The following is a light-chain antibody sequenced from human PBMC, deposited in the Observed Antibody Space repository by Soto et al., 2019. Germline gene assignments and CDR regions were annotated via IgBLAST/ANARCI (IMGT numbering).Light chain of an antibody. CDR2: DAS. J-gene: IGKJ2*01. CDR1: QSVRKVY. Sequence: EIMLTQSPGTLSLSPGERATLSCRASQSVRKVYLAWYQQKPGQAPRLLIYDASNRATGIPDRFSGSGSGTDFTLTINRLEPEDFAVYYCQQSGSSPRTFGQGTKLEIK. V-gene: IGKV3-20*01. CDR3: QQSGSSPRT.